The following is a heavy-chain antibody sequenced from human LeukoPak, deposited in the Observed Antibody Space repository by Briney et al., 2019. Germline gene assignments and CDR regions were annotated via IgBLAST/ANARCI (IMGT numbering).Heavy chain of an antibody. V-gene: IGHV4-39*07. CDR2: ISYNGYT. CDR3: TRDLSSAWFYY. Sequence: SETLSLTCTASGGSISTSNYFWGWIRQPPGKGLEWIGTISYNGYTYYNPSLKSRVIMAVDTSKNQFSLKVYSVTAADTAVYYCTRDLSSAWFYYWGQGTQVTVSS. CDR1: GGSISTSNYF. J-gene: IGHJ4*02. D-gene: IGHD6-13*01.